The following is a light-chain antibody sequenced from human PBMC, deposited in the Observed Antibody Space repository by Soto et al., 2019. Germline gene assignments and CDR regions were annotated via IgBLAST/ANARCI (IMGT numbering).Light chain of an antibody. CDR2: EVS. CDR3: SSYITRSTVYV. J-gene: IGLJ1*01. Sequence: QSALTQPASVSGSPGQSITISCTGTSSDVGAYNYVSWYQQHPGKAPKLMIYEVSNRPSGVSNRFSGSKSGNTASLTISGLQAEGEADYYCSSYITRSTVYVFGTGTKVTVL. V-gene: IGLV2-14*01. CDR1: SSDVGAYNY.